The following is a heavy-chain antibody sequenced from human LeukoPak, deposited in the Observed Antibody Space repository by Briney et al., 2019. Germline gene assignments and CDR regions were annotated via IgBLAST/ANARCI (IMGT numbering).Heavy chain of an antibody. V-gene: IGHV3-7*01. CDR1: GFTFSSDW. J-gene: IGHJ6*02. CDR3: ARDLRGECYWCYYGMDV. CDR2: IKQDGSEK. Sequence: AGGSLRLSCAASGFTFSSDWMSWVRHAPGKGLEWVANIKQDGSEKYYVDSVKGRFTISRENAKHSLYLQMNSLRAEDTAVYYCARDLRGECYWCYYGMDVWGQGTTVTVSS. D-gene: IGHD2-21*01.